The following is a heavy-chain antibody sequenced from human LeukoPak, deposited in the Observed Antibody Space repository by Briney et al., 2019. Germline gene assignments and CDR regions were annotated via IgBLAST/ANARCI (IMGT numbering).Heavy chain of an antibody. CDR2: ISWNSGSI. J-gene: IGHJ4*02. D-gene: IGHD3-22*01. CDR3: AKSPGYYYDSSGYLDY. Sequence: GGSLRLSCAASGFTFDDYAMHWVRQAPGKGLEWVSGISWNSGSIGYADSVKGRFTISRDNAKNSLYLQMNSLRAEDTALYYCAKSPGYYYDSSGYLDYWGQGTLVTVSS. V-gene: IGHV3-9*01. CDR1: GFTFDDYA.